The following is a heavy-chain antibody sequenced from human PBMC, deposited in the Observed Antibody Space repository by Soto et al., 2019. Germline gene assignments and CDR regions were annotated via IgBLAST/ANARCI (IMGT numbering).Heavy chain of an antibody. CDR2: INAGNGNT. V-gene: IGHV1-3*01. D-gene: IGHD3-22*01. CDR3: ARGPRVIVRGNWFDP. J-gene: IGHJ5*02. CDR1: GYTFTSYA. Sequence: ASVKVSCKASGYTFTSYAMHWVRQAPGQRLEWMGWINAGNGNTKYSQKFQGRVTITRDTSASTAYMELSSLRSEDTAVYYCARGPRVIVRGNWFDPWGQGTLVTVSS.